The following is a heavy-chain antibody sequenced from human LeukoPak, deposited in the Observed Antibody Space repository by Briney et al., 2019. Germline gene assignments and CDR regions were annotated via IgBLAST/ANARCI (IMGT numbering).Heavy chain of an antibody. J-gene: IGHJ4*02. D-gene: IGHD3-3*01. CDR3: ARDGNYDFWSGYSQYFDY. V-gene: IGHV3-48*01. Sequence: GGSLRLSCAASGFTFSSYSMNWVRQAPGKGLEWVSYISSSSSTIYYADSVKGRFTISRDNAKNSLYLQMNSLRAEDTAVYYCARDGNYDFWSGYSQYFDYWGQGALVTVSS. CDR1: GFTFSSYS. CDR2: ISSSSSTI.